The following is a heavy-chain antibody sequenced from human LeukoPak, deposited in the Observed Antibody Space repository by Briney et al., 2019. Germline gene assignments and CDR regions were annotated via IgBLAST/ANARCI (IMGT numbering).Heavy chain of an antibody. J-gene: IGHJ4*02. V-gene: IGHV4-4*07. CDR2: IYISGST. Sequence: SETLSLTCTVSGGSCSSYYWSWIRQPAGKGLEWIGRIYISGSTNYNPSLKRRVTMSVDTSKNQFSLKLSSVTAADTAVYYCARCVPVAGTFDFDYWGQGTMVTVSS. D-gene: IGHD6-19*01. CDR3: ARCVPVAGTFDFDY. CDR1: GGSCSSYY.